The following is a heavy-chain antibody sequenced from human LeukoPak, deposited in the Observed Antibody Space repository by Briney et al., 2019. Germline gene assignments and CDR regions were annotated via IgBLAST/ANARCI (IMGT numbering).Heavy chain of an antibody. Sequence: PGGSLRLSCAASGFTFSDYYMSWVRQAPGKGLEWVSSISSSSSYIYYADSVKGRFTISRDNAKNSLYLQMNSLRAEDTAVYYCARGNRGKGYYMDVWGKGTTVTVSS. CDR3: ARGNRGKGYYMDV. J-gene: IGHJ6*03. CDR1: GFTFSDYY. D-gene: IGHD1-14*01. V-gene: IGHV3-11*06. CDR2: ISSSSSYI.